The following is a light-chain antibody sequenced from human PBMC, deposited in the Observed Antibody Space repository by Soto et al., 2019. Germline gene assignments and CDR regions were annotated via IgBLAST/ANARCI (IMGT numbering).Light chain of an antibody. CDR1: QSVSSN. CDR2: GAS. CDR3: QQYNNWPPYT. J-gene: IGKJ2*01. Sequence: DIVMTQSPATLSVSPGERATLSCRASQSVSSNLAWYQQNPGQAPRLLIYGASTRATGIPARFSGSGSGTEFTLTISSLQSEDFAVYYCQQYNNWPPYTFAQGNKLEIK. V-gene: IGKV3-15*01.